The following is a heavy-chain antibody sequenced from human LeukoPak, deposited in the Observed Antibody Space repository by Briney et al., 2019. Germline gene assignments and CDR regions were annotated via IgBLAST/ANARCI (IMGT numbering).Heavy chain of an antibody. CDR3: ARGLTSSDWYFDL. V-gene: IGHV4-59*01. J-gene: IGHJ2*01. D-gene: IGHD4/OR15-4a*01. CDR2: IHYSGST. CDR1: GGSISTYY. Sequence: SETLSLSCTVSGGSISTYYWSWIRQPPGKGLEWIAYIHYSGSTYYNPSLRSRVTISVDTSKNQFSLKLSSVTAADTAVYYCARGLTSSDWYFDLWGRGTLVTVSS.